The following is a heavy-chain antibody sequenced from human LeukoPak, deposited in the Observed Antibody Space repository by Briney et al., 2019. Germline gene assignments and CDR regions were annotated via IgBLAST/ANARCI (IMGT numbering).Heavy chain of an antibody. V-gene: IGHV3-48*01. D-gene: IGHD3-10*01. CDR1: GFTFSSYS. Sequence: GGSLRLSCAASGFTFSSYSMNWVRQAPGKGLEWVSYISSSSSTIYYADSVKGRFTISRDNAKNSLYLQMNSLRAEDTAVHYCARDWTYYYGSGSLHYYGMDVWGQGTTVTVSS. J-gene: IGHJ6*02. CDR2: ISSSSSTI. CDR3: ARDWTYYYGSGSLHYYGMDV.